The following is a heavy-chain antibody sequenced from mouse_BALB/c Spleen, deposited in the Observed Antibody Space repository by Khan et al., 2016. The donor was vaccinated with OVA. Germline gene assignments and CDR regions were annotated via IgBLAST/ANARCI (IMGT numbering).Heavy chain of an antibody. Sequence: QVQLQQPGAELVRPGASVKLSCKASGYTFTSYWINWVKQRPGQGLEWIGNIYPSDSYTNYNQNFKDKATLTVDKSSSTVYMQLSSPTSEDSAVYYCTRFITTVPYWYCDVWGAGTTVTVSS. CDR2: IYPSDSYT. V-gene: IGHV1-69*02. J-gene: IGHJ1*01. D-gene: IGHD1-1*01. CDR3: TRFITTVPYWYCDV. CDR1: GYTFTSYW.